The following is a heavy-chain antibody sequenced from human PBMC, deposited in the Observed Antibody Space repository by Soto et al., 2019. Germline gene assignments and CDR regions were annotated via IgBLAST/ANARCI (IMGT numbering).Heavy chain of an antibody. Sequence: VASVKVSCKASGFTFTSSAVQWVRQARGQRLEWIGWIVVGSGNTNYAQKFQERVTITRDMSTSTAYMELSSLRSEDTAVYYCAAVLGIAAADILGMDVWGQRTTVTVSS. CDR2: IVVGSGNT. CDR1: GFTFTSSA. CDR3: AAVLGIAAADILGMDV. J-gene: IGHJ6*02. D-gene: IGHD6-13*01. V-gene: IGHV1-58*01.